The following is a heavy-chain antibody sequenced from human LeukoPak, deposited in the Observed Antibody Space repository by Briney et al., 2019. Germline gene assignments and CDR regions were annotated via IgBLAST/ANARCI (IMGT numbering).Heavy chain of an antibody. J-gene: IGHJ4*02. V-gene: IGHV3-9*01. CDR1: GFTFDGYA. CDR3: AKDRAAAAGTGIDY. Sequence: GGSLRLSCAASGFTFDGYAMHWVRQAPGKGLEWVSGISWNSGSIGYADSVKGRFTISRDNAKNSLYLQMNSLRAEDTALYYCAKDRAAAAGTGIDYWGQGTLVTVSS. D-gene: IGHD6-13*01. CDR2: ISWNSGSI.